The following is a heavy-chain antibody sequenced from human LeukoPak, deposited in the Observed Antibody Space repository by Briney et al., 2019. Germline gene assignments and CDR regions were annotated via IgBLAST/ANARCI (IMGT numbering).Heavy chain of an antibody. D-gene: IGHD1-1*01. CDR1: GGSISSGAYY. CDR3: ARVAAATTNPRFDF. J-gene: IGHJ4*02. CDR2: IGYTGDT. Sequence: PSQTLSLTCTVSGGSISSGAYYWSWVRQLPEKGLDWIGYIGYTGDTYYNPSLRSRATISKDTSKTQFSLRLNSLTAADTAVYYCARVAAATTNPRFDFWGQGTLVTVSS. V-gene: IGHV4-31*03.